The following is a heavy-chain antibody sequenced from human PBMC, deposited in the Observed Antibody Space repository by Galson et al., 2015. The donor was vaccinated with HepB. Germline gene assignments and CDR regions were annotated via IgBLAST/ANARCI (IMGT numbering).Heavy chain of an antibody. D-gene: IGHD3-10*01. J-gene: IGHJ4*02. V-gene: IGHV3-74*01. CDR3: AREIRNGGFGGFPDY. CDR2: INSDGSST. CDR1: GFTFSSYW. Sequence: SLRLSCAASGFTFSSYWMHWVRQAPGKGLVWVSRINSDGSSTSYADSVKGRFTISRDNAKNTLYLQMNSLRAEDTAVYYCAREIRNGGFGGFPDYWGQGTLVTVSS.